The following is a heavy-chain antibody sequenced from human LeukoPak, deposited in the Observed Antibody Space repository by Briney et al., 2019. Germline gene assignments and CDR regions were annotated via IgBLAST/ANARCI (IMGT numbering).Heavy chain of an antibody. V-gene: IGHV3-21*01. J-gene: IGHJ4*02. CDR3: AREYSSSWSDY. Sequence: GGSLRLSCAASGFTFSNYNMNWVRQAPGKGLEWVSSITTSSSYIYYADSVKGRFTISRDNAKNSLYLQMSSLRVEDTVVYYCAREYSSSWSDYWGQGTLVTVSS. CDR2: ITTSSSYI. CDR1: GFTFSNYN. D-gene: IGHD6-13*01.